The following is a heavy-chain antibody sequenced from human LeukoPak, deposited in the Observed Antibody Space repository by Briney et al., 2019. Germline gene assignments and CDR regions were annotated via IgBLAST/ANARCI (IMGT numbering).Heavy chain of an antibody. Sequence: GGSLRLSCAASGFTFNSYSLNWVRQAPGKGLVWVSRISSDGSITGYADSVKGRFTISRDNAKNTLYLQMNSLRAEDTAVYYRARHLNYYLDYWGQGTLVTVSS. V-gene: IGHV3-74*01. CDR3: ARHLNYYLDY. D-gene: IGHD3-10*01. J-gene: IGHJ4*02. CDR2: ISSDGSIT. CDR1: GFTFNSYS.